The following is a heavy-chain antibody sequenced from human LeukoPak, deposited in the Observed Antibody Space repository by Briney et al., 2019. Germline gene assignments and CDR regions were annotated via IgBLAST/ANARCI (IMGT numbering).Heavy chain of an antibody. CDR3: AKDSGQVYCSSTSCLISYGMDV. Sequence: GSLRLSCAASGFTFSSYAMTWVRQAPGKGLEWVSALSGSGGTTYHADSVKGRFTISRDNSKNALYLQMNSLRAEDTAVYYCAKDSGQVYCSSTSCLISYGMDVWGQGTTVTVSS. CDR2: LSGSGGTT. V-gene: IGHV3-23*01. D-gene: IGHD2-2*01. J-gene: IGHJ6*02. CDR1: GFTFSSYA.